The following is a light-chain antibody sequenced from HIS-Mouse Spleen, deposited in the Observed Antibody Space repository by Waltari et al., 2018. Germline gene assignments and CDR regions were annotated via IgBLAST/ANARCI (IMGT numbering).Light chain of an antibody. CDR3: QQYDNLHRLT. J-gene: IGKJ3*01. CDR2: DAS. CDR1: QDISNY. Sequence: DIQMTQSPSSLSASVGDRVTITCQASQDISNYLNWYQQKPGKAPKLLIYDASNLETGVPSRFSGSGSGTDFNFTISSLQPEDIATYYCQQYDNLHRLTFGPGTKVDIK. V-gene: IGKV1-33*01.